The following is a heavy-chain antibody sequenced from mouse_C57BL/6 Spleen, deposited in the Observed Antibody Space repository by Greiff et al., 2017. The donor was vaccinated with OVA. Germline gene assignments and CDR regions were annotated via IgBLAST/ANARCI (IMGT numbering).Heavy chain of an antibody. J-gene: IGHJ1*03. V-gene: IGHV1-54*01. CDR2: INPGSGGT. Sequence: QVQLKQSGAELVRPGTSVKVSCKASGYAFTNYLIEWVKQRPGQGLEWIGVINPGSGGTNYNEKFKGKATLTADKSSSTAYMQLSSLTSEDSAVYFCARGYYGSSHWYFDVWGTGTTVTVSS. CDR3: ARGYYGSSHWYFDV. D-gene: IGHD1-1*01. CDR1: GYAFTNYL.